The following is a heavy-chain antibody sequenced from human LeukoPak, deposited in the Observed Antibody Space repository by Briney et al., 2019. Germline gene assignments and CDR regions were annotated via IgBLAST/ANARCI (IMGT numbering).Heavy chain of an antibody. CDR3: AREEEGCTCDY. Sequence: GASEKVSRNASVYTFTIYYMQCVRHAPGQGLEWMGIVNLSGGSTSYTQKSQGRVTMTRDTSTSTVYLELSSLRSEDTAVYYCAREEEGCTCDYWGQGTLVTVSS. CDR2: VNLSGGST. J-gene: IGHJ4*02. D-gene: IGHD2-8*01. CDR1: VYTFTIYY. V-gene: IGHV1-46*01.